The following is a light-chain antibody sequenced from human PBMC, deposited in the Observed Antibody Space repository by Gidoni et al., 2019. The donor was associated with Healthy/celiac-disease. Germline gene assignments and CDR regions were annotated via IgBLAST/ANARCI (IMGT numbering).Light chain of an antibody. J-gene: IGKJ5*01. V-gene: IGKV1-33*01. CDR1: QDISNY. CDR3: QQYDNQIT. CDR2: DAS. Sequence: DIQMPQSPSSLSASVGDRVTITCQASQDISNYLNWYQQKPGKAPTLLIYDASNLETGVPSRFSGSGSGTDFTFTISSLQPEDIATYYCQQYDNQITFGQGTRLEIK.